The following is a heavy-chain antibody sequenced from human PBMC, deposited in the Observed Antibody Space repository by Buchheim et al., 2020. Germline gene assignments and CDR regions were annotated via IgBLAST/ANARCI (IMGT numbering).Heavy chain of an antibody. Sequence: VQLVESGGGLVKPGGSLRLSCAASGFTFSSYSMNWVRQAPGKGLEWVAVMSYDGSNKNYADSVKGRFTISRDNSKNTLYLQMNSLRAEDTAVYYCAKDAGVQLWSNFDYWGQGIL. D-gene: IGHD5-18*01. CDR3: AKDAGVQLWSNFDY. J-gene: IGHJ4*02. CDR2: MSYDGSNK. CDR1: GFTFSSYS. V-gene: IGHV3-30*18.